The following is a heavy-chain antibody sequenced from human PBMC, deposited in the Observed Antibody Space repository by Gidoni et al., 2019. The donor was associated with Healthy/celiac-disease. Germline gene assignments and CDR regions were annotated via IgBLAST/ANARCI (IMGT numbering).Heavy chain of an antibody. J-gene: IGHJ4*02. V-gene: IGHV4-34*01. CDR2: LNHSGSP. CDR1: GGSFSGYY. CDR3: ARGDIRSGGSCRPFDY. Sequence: QVQLQQWGAGLLKPSKTLSLTCAVYGGSFSGYYWSWIRQPQGKGLEWIGELNHSGSPNYNPSLKSRVTIAVDTSKNQFSLKLSSVTAADTAVYYCARGDIRSGGSCRPFDYWGQGTLVTVSS. D-gene: IGHD2-15*01.